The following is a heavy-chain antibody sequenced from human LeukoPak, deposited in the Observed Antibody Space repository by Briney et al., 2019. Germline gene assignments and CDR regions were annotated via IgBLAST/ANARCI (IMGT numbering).Heavy chain of an antibody. CDR2: ISGSGGST. V-gene: IGHV3-23*01. J-gene: IGHJ4*02. D-gene: IGHD6-13*01. CDR3: AKAELRSIAAAGINDY. CDR1: GFTVSSNY. Sequence: GGSLRLSCAASGFTVSSNYMSWVRQAPGKGLEWVSAISGSGGSTYYADSVKGRFTISRDNSKNTLYLQMNSLRAEDTAVYYCAKAELRSIAAAGINDYWGQGTLVTVSS.